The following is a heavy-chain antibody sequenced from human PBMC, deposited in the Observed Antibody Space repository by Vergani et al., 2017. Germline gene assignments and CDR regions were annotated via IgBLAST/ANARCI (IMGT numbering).Heavy chain of an antibody. CDR3: AKASRWLQFNYYYYMDV. V-gene: IGHV3-7*03. CDR1: GFTFSRYW. D-gene: IGHD5-24*01. CDR2: IQQDGSET. J-gene: IGHJ6*03. Sequence: EVHLVESGGGLVQPGGSLRLSCAASGFTFSRYWMGWVRQAPGKGLEWVANIQQDGSETYYVDSVKGRFTISRDSAKNSMYLQMNSLRAEDTAVYYCAKASRWLQFNYYYYMDVWGKGTTVTVSS.